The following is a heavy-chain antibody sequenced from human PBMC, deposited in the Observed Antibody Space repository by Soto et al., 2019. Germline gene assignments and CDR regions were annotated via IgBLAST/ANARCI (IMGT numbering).Heavy chain of an antibody. CDR3: ARLGIDGYFDY. CDR2: IGTAGDT. Sequence: EVQLVESGGGLVQPGGSLRLSCAASGFTFSTYAMHWVRQVTGKGLEWVSAIGTAGDTYYPGSVKGRFTISRENAKNSLYLQMNSLRAGDTAVYYCARLGIDGYFDYWGQGTLVTVSS. D-gene: IGHD6-13*01. V-gene: IGHV3-13*04. J-gene: IGHJ4*02. CDR1: GFTFSTYA.